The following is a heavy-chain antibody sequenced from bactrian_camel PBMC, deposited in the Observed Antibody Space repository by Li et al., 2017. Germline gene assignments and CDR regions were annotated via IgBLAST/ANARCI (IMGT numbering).Heavy chain of an antibody. J-gene: IGHJ4*01. CDR2: AGDDDVT. CDR1: GDTRSSYC. D-gene: IGHD1*01. V-gene: IGHV3S26*01. CDR3: AAKRSQTSLYCNTGRMVGSYAY. Sequence: HVQLVESGGGPVQAGGSLRLSCVASGDTRSSYCMAWFRQAPGKEREGVAAAGDDDVTSYTDSVKGRFTISEDNAKNVMSLEMNDLKAEDTGMYYCAAKRSQTSLYCNTGRMVGSYAYWGQGTQVTVS.